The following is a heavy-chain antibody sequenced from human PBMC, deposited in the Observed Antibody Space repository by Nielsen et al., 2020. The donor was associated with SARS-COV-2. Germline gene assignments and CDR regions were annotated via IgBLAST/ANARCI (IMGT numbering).Heavy chain of an antibody. CDR3: ARLEDYYYYMDV. Sequence: GSLRLSCAVYGGSFSSYYWSWIRQPPGKGLEWIGYIYYSGSTNYNPSLKSRVTISVDTSKNQFSLKLSSVTAADTAVYYCARLEDYYYYMDVWGKGTTVTVSS. CDR1: GGSFSSYY. D-gene: IGHD2-15*01. J-gene: IGHJ6*03. V-gene: IGHV4-59*01. CDR2: IYYSGST.